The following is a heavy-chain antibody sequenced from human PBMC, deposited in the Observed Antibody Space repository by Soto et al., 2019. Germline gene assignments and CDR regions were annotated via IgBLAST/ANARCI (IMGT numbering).Heavy chain of an antibody. CDR3: AREDSLAEVAPGY. Sequence: QVQLVESGGGVVQPGRSLRLSCAASGFTFSSYTMHWVRQTPGRGLEWVADISYDGGDKYYADPVKGRFTISRDNSKNTLYLQMNSLRAEDTAVYDGAREDSLAEVAPGYWCQGILVTVSS. V-gene: IGHV3-30-3*01. J-gene: IGHJ4*02. D-gene: IGHD3-16*01. CDR1: GFTFSSYT. CDR2: ISYDGGDK.